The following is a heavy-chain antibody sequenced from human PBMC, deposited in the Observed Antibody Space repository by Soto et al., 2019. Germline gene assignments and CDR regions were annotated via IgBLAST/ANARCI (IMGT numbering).Heavy chain of an antibody. V-gene: IGHV3-21*01. CDR3: VRDIGQYFRSGYMDV. Sequence: EVQLVESGGGLVKPGESLRLSCAASGFTFYSFSMNWVRQPAGRGPEWVSSIDTTSNYIYYADSVRGRFTISRDNAKDSLYLQMYSLRAEDTAVYYCVRDIGQYFRSGYMDVWGRGTTVTVSS. D-gene: IGHD3-9*01. CDR2: IDTTSNYI. J-gene: IGHJ6*03. CDR1: GFTFYSFS.